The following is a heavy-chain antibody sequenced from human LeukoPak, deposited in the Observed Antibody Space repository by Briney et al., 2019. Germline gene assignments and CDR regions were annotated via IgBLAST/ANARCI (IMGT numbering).Heavy chain of an antibody. CDR1: GITFSDYY. CDR3: ARGNNWFDP. J-gene: IGHJ5*02. Sequence: GGCLRLSCADSGITFSDYYMSWSRQAPGKGLEWVSYINSSGSYTNYADSLKGRFTISRDNHKNSLYLQVNSLRAEDTAVYYCARGNNWFDPWGQGALVTVSS. V-gene: IGHV3-11*06. CDR2: INSSGSYT.